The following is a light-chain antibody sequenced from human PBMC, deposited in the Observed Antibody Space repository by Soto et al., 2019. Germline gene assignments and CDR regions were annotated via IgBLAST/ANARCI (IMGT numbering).Light chain of an antibody. Sequence: DIVMTQSPDSLGVSLGERATINCKCSQSVLFSPNNKNYLAWYQQKPGQPPKLLIYWASTRESGVPDRFSGSGSGTDFTLTISSLQAEDVAFYYCQQYHSAPQTFGQGTKVEIK. CDR2: WAS. CDR3: QQYHSAPQT. CDR1: QSVLFSPNNKNY. V-gene: IGKV4-1*01. J-gene: IGKJ1*01.